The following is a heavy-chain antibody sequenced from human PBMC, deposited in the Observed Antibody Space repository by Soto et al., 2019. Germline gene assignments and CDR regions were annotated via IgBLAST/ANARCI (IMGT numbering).Heavy chain of an antibody. CDR1: GFTFSSYG. CDR3: ANVFRGIVVDADAFDI. V-gene: IGHV3-30*18. D-gene: IGHD1-26*01. J-gene: IGHJ3*02. CDR2: ISYDGSNK. Sequence: QVQLVESGGGVVQPGRSLRLSCAVSGFTFSSYGMHWVRQAPGKGLEWVAVISYDGSNKYYADSVKGRFTISRDNSKNKLSLQMNSMRAEDTAVYYCANVFRGIVVDADAFDIWGQGTIVTVSS.